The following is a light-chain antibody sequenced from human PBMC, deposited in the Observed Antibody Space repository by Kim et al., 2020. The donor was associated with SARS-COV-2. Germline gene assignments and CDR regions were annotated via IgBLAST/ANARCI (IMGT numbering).Light chain of an antibody. CDR2: GTN. V-gene: IGLV3-19*01. J-gene: IGLJ3*02. CDR3: NSRDNSGHLGV. CDR1: SLRTYY. Sequence: SSELTQDPAVSVALGQTVMITCQGDSLRTYYTSWYQQKPGQAPVLVIYGTNNRPSGIPDRFSASSSGNAASLTITGAQAEDEADYYCNSRDNSGHLGVFGGGTKVTVL.